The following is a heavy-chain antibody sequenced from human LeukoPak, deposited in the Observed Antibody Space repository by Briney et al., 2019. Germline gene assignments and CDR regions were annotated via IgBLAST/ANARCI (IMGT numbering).Heavy chain of an antibody. CDR3: ARSASLVVVPAALDY. CDR1: GGTFSSYA. V-gene: IGHV1-69*13. D-gene: IGHD2-2*01. J-gene: IGHJ4*02. CDR2: IIPIFGTA. Sequence: AASAKVSCKASGGTFSSYAISWVRQAPGQGLEWMGGIIPIFGTANYAQKFQGRVTITADESTSTAYMELSSLRSEDTAVYYCARSASLVVVPAALDYWGQGTLVTVSS.